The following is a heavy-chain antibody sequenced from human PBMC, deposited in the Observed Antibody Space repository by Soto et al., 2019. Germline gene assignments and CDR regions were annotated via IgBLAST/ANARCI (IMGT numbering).Heavy chain of an antibody. CDR2: ISGSGGST. J-gene: IGHJ2*01. Sequence: GGSLRLSCAASGFTFSSYAMSWVRQAPGKGLEWVSAISGSGGSTYYADSVKGRFTISRDNSKNTLYLQMNSLRAEDTAVYYCAKEPEGFGDWDWYFDLWGRGTLVTVSS. CDR3: AKEPEGFGDWDWYFDL. V-gene: IGHV3-23*01. CDR1: GFTFSSYA. D-gene: IGHD2-21*02.